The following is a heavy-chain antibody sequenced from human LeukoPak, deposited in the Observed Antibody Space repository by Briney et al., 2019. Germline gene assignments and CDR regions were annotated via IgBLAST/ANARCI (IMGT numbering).Heavy chain of an antibody. CDR2: ISYDGSNK. CDR1: GFTFSSSA. J-gene: IGHJ3*02. V-gene: IGHV3-30*04. CDR3: ARDGSPFVSGDEAFDI. Sequence: GGSLRLSCAASGFTFSSSAMHWVRQAPGKGLDWVAVISYDGSNKCYADSVKGRFTISRDNSKNTLYLQMNSLRAEDTAVYYCARDGSPFVSGDEAFDIWGQGTMVTVSS. D-gene: IGHD3-10*01.